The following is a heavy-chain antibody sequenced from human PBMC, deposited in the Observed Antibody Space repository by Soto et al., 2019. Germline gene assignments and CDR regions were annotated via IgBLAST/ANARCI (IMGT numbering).Heavy chain of an antibody. CDR1: GFPFSSYG. Sequence: QVQLVESGGGVVQPGRSLRLSCAASGFPFSSYGMHWVRQAPGKGLDWVAVIWYDGSNKYYADSVKGRFTISRDNSKNTLYLQMNSLRAEDTAVYYCARDPGYGDNSFDYWGQGTLVTVSS. V-gene: IGHV3-33*01. J-gene: IGHJ4*02. D-gene: IGHD4-17*01. CDR3: ARDPGYGDNSFDY. CDR2: IWYDGSNK.